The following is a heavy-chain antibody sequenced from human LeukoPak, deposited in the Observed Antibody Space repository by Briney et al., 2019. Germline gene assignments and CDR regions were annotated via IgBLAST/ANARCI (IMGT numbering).Heavy chain of an antibody. CDR2: ISSSTSTI. CDR1: GFTFSSYS. CDR3: ARDGPPWVPAAISYYFDY. V-gene: IGHV3-48*01. Sequence: GGSLRLSCAASGFTFSSYSMNWVRQAPGKGLEWVSYISSSTSTIYYADSVKGRFTISRDNAKNSLYLQMNSLRAEDTAVYYCARDGPPWVPAAISYYFDYWGQGTLVTASS. D-gene: IGHD2-2*01. J-gene: IGHJ4*02.